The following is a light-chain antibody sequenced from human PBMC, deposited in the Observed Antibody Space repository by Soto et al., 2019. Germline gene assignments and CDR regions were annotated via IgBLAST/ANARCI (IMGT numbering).Light chain of an antibody. CDR2: NHN. Sequence: QSALTQPPSASGTPGQRVTISCSGGSSISGSTVNWYQQLPGTAPKLLIYNHNQRPSGVPDRFSASKSGTSASLAISGLQSDDEADYFCAAWDDTLNGLLFGGGTQLTVL. CDR1: SSISGST. V-gene: IGLV1-44*01. J-gene: IGLJ3*02. CDR3: AAWDDTLNGLL.